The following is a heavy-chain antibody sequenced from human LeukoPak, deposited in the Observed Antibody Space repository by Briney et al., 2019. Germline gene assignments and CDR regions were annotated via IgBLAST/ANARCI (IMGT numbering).Heavy chain of an antibody. V-gene: IGHV1-46*01. CDR2: INPSGGST. D-gene: IGHD2-2*01. CDR1: GYTFTSYY. CDR3: ARDVGGYCSSTSCYPHWFDP. Sequence: GASVKVSCKASGYTFTSYYMHWVRQAPGQGLEWMGIINPSGGSTSYAQKFQGRVTMTRDTSISTAYMELSRLRSDDTAVYYCARDVGGYCSSTSCYPHWFDPWGQGTLVTVSS. J-gene: IGHJ5*02.